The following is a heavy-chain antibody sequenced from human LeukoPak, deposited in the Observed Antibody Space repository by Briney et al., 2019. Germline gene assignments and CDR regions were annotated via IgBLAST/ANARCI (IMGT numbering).Heavy chain of an antibody. V-gene: IGHV1-2*02. CDR3: GTLLSNGPFDY. CDR2: IYPNGGAT. Sequence: ASVKVSCKASGYTFTGYYMPWVRQAPGQGLEWMGWIYPNGGATKYAQKFQGRVTMTRDTSISTAYMELSGLRSDDTAVYYCGTLLSNGPFDYWGQGSLVTVSS. CDR1: GYTFTGYY. J-gene: IGHJ4*02.